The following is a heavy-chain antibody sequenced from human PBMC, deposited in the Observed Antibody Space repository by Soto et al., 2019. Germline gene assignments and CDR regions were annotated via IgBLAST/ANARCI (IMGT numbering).Heavy chain of an antibody. CDR1: GGTFSSYA. V-gene: IGHV1-69*01. D-gene: IGHD2-21*02. Sequence: QVQLVQSGAEVKKPGSSVKVSCKASGGTFSSYAISWVRQAPGQGLEWMGGIIPIFGTANYAQKFQGRVTITTDESASTGYMEVSSLRSEDTAVYYCAREGNGGGDCYSYYWFDPWGQGTLVSASS. J-gene: IGHJ5*02. CDR2: IIPIFGTA. CDR3: AREGNGGGDCYSYYWFDP.